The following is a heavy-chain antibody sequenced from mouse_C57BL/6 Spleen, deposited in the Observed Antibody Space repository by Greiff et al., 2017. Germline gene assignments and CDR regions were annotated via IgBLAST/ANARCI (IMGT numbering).Heavy chain of an antibody. CDR2: IYPGSGST. Sequence: VQLQQPGAELVKPGASVKMSCKASGYTFTSYWITWVKQRPGQGLEWIGDIYPGSGSTNYNEKFKSKATLTVDTSSSTAYMQLSSLTSEASAVYYCARGFYYGSSYGYFDYWGQGTTLTVSS. D-gene: IGHD1-1*01. CDR1: GYTFTSYW. J-gene: IGHJ2*01. V-gene: IGHV1-55*01. CDR3: ARGFYYGSSYGYFDY.